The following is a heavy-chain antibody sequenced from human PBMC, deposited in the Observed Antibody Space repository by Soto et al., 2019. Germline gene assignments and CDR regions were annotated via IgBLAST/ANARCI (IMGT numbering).Heavy chain of an antibody. CDR3: ARERHDYYDSSGYLDY. J-gene: IGHJ4*02. V-gene: IGHV4-28*03. Sequence: SETLSLTCAVSGYSISSSNWWGWIRQPPGKGLEWIGYIYYSGSTYYSPSLKSRVTISVDTSKNQFSLKLSSVTAADTAVYYCARERHDYYDSSGYLDYWGQGTLVTVSS. CDR1: GYSISSSNW. CDR2: IYYSGST. D-gene: IGHD3-22*01.